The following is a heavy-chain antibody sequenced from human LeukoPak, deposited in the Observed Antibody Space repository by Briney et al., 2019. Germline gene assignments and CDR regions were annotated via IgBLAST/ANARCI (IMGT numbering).Heavy chain of an antibody. CDR1: GFTFSAYS. CDR2: ISISSSTI. J-gene: IGHJ4*02. D-gene: IGHD3-10*01. CDR3: ARGDGWFGELLNFDN. V-gene: IGHV3-48*02. Sequence: TAGSLRLSCAASGFTFSAYSRNWVRQAPGKGLEWVSYISISSSTIYYADSVKGRFTISRDNAKNSLYLQMNSLRDEETAVYYCARGDGWFGELLNFDNWGQGTLVTVSS.